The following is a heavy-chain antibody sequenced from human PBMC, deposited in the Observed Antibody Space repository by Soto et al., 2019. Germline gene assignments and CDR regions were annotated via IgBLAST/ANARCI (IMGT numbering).Heavy chain of an antibody. CDR2: IIPIFGTA. V-gene: IGHV1-69*12. CDR3: ARVSMRISTSWVRGGMDV. Sequence: QVQLVQSGAEVKKPGSSVKVSCKASGGTFSSYAISWVRQAPGQGLEWMGGIIPIFGTANYAQKFQGRVTITADEATSTAYMELSSLRSEDTAVYYCARVSMRISTSWVRGGMDVWGQGTTVTVSS. CDR1: GGTFSSYA. J-gene: IGHJ6*02. D-gene: IGHD2-2*01.